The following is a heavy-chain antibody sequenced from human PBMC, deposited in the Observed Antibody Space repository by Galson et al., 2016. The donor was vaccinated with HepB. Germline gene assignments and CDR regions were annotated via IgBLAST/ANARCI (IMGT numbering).Heavy chain of an antibody. V-gene: IGHV3-20*04. CDR1: GFTFDDYG. CDR2: INWNGDST. Sequence: SLRLSCAASGFTFDDYGLTWVRQAPGRGLEWVSGINWNGDSTAYADSVRGRFTITRDNARNSLYLQMNSLRAEDTALYYCARSFFRRPVNWTPFDYWGQGTLVTVSS. J-gene: IGHJ4*02. CDR3: ARSFFRRPVNWTPFDY. D-gene: IGHD1-1*01.